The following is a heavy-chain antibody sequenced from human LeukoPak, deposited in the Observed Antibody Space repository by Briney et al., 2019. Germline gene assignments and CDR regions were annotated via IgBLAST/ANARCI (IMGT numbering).Heavy chain of an antibody. CDR1: GYTFTSYG. CDR2: ISAYNGNT. J-gene: IGHJ5*02. CDR3: ARDLAITGTTFSWFDP. D-gene: IGHD1-7*01. Sequence: GASVKVSCKASGYTFTSYGISWVRQAPGQGLEWMGWISAYNGNTNYAQKLQGRVTMTTDTSTSTAYMELRSLRSDDTAVYYCARDLAITGTTFSWFDPWGQGTLVTVSS. V-gene: IGHV1-18*01.